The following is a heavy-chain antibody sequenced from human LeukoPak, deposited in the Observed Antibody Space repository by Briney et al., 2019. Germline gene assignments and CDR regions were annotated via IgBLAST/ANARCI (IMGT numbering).Heavy chain of an antibody. CDR1: GGTFSSYA. CDR3: AREFSRGYSDL. D-gene: IGHD5-18*01. J-gene: IGHJ2*01. CDR2: IIPILGIA. V-gene: IGHV1-69*04. Sequence: ASVKVSCKASGGTFSSYAISWVRQAPGQGLEWMGRIIPILGIANYAQKFQGRVTITADKSTSTAYMELSSLRSEDTAVYYCAREFSRGYSDLWGRGTLVTVSS.